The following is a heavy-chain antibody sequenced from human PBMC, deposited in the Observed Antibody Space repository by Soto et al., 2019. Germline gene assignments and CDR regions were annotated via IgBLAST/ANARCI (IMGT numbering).Heavy chain of an antibody. D-gene: IGHD1-26*01. J-gene: IGHJ4*02. CDR1: GFTFSNAW. CDR3: TTGSSGSYYDFDY. V-gene: IGHV3-15*07. Sequence: PGGSLRLSCAASGFTFSNAWMNWVRPAPGKGLEWVGRIKSKTDGGTTDYAAPVKGRFTISRDDSKNTLYLQMNSLKTEDTAVYYCTTGSSGSYYDFDYWGQGTLVTVSS. CDR2: IKSKTDGGTT.